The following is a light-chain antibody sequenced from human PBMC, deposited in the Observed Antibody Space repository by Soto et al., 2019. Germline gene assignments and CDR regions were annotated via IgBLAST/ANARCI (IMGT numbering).Light chain of an antibody. CDR3: SSYTSSSTLV. CDR2: EVS. V-gene: IGLV2-14*01. Sequence: QSALTRPASVSVSPGQSITMSCTGTSSDVGGYNYVSWYQQHPGKAPKLMIYEVSNRPSGVSNRFSGSKSGNTASLTISGLQAEDEADYYCSSYTSSSTLVFGTGTKVNVL. CDR1: SSDVGGYNY. J-gene: IGLJ1*01.